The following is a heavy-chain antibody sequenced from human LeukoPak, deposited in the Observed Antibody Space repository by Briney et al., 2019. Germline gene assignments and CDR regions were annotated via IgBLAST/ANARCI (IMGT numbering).Heavy chain of an antibody. CDR1: GGSIGSYY. CDR2: IYYSGST. V-gene: IGHV4-59*01. Sequence: SSETLSLTCTVSGGSIGSYYLSWIRQPPGKGLEWIGYIYYSGSTNYNPSLKSRVTISVDTSKNQFSLKLSSVTAADTAVYYCARDLAIVVDYYYYYMDVWGKGTTVTVSS. J-gene: IGHJ6*03. D-gene: IGHD2-15*01. CDR3: ARDLAIVVDYYYYYMDV.